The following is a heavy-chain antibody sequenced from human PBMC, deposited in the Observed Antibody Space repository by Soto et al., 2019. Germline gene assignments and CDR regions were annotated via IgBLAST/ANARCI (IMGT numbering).Heavy chain of an antibody. J-gene: IGHJ5*02. D-gene: IGHD2-2*02. CDR3: ARQVPAAIRLGWFDP. CDR1: GGSISRSTYY. V-gene: IGHV4-39*01. CDR2: IYYSGST. Sequence: SETLSLTCTVSGGSISRSTYYWGWIRQPPGKGLEWIGSIYYSGSTYYRPSLKSRVTISVDTSKNQFSLKLSSVTAADAAVYYCARQVPAAIRLGWFDPWGQGTLVTVSS.